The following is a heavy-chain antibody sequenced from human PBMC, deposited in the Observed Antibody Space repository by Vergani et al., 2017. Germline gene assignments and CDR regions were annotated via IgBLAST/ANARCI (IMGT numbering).Heavy chain of an antibody. CDR2: ISSSSSTI. V-gene: IGHV3-48*04. J-gene: IGHJ3*02. D-gene: IGHD6-13*01. CDR3: ARDFEPAAAGPLDDAFDI. CDR1: GFTFSSYS. Sequence: EVQLVESGGGLVQPGGSLRLSCAASGFTFSSYSMNWVRQAPGKGLEWVSYISSSSSTIYYADSVKGRFTISRDNAKNSLYLQMNSLRAEDTAVYYCARDFEPAAAGPLDDAFDIWGQGTMVTVSS.